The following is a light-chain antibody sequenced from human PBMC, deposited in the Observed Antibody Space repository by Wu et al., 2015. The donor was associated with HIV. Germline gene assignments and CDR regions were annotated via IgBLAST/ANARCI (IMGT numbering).Light chain of an antibody. V-gene: IGKV3-15*01. J-gene: IGKJ1*01. CDR3: QQYKHHMWL. Sequence: SCRASESVNSKLGLGTSRKLARXPRLLIYGASTRATDIPARFSGSGSETEFTLTISSLQSEDFAVYYCQQYKHHMWLFGQGTKVDIK. CDR2: GAS. CDR1: ESVNSK.